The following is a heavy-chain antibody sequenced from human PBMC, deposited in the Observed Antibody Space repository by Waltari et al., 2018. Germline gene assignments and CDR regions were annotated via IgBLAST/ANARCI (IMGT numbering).Heavy chain of an antibody. J-gene: IGHJ4*02. D-gene: IGHD3-22*01. CDR3: ARGDYDYSGYIDY. CDR1: GVTFRRYA. V-gene: IGHV3-33*01. Sequence: QVQLVESGGGVVQPGTSLRLSCAASGVTFRRYAMHWVRQALGKGLGWVAVLWYYGSSQSYADSVKGRITISRYKSKDTLYLQMNSLRAEDTAVYYCARGDYDYSGYIDYWGQGTLVTVSS. CDR2: LWYYGSSQ.